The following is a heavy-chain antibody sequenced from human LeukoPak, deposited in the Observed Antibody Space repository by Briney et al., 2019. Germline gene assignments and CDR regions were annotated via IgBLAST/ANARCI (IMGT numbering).Heavy chain of an antibody. J-gene: IGHJ4*02. Sequence: GGSLRLSCAASGFPFSSYWMTWVRQAPGKGLEWVANMKQDGSEKNYLDSVKGRFTISRDNAKNSLYLQMNSLRAEDTAVYYCARASSDGVVPAATSFDCWGQGTLVIVSS. CDR2: MKQDGSEK. D-gene: IGHD2-2*01. CDR1: GFPFSSYW. CDR3: ARASSDGVVPAATSFDC. V-gene: IGHV3-7*01.